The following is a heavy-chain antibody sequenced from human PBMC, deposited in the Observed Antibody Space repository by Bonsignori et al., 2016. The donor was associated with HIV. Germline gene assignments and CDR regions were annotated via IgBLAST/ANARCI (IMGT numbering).Heavy chain of an antibody. CDR3: ARELLWFGELRAFDI. CDR1: GFSISSGHY. Sequence: QVQLRQSGPGLGKPSETLSLTCTVSGFSISSGHYWGWIRQPPGKGLEWVASIYQSGSTYYNPSLKSRVTISVDTSKNQFSLELSSVTAADTAVYYCARELLWFGELRAFDIWGQGTMVTRLF. J-gene: IGHJ3*02. CDR2: IYQSGST. V-gene: IGHV4-38-2*02. D-gene: IGHD3-10*01.